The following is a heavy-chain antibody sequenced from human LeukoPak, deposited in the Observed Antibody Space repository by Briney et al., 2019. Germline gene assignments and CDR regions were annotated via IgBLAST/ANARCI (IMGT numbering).Heavy chain of an antibody. D-gene: IGHD6-13*01. CDR2: IYYSGST. J-gene: IGHJ5*02. V-gene: IGHV4-39*01. CDR1: GGSISSSSYY. CDR3: ARRSSSWYSRFDP. Sequence: SETLSLTCTVSGGSISSSSYYWGWIRQPPGKGLEWIGSIYYSGSTYYNPSLKSRVTISVDTSKNQFSLKLSSVTAADTAVYHCARRSSSWYSRFDPWGQGTLVTVSS.